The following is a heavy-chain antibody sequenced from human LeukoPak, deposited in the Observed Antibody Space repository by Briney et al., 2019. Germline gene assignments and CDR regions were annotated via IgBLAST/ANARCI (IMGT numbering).Heavy chain of an antibody. CDR3: AKGLNYDNSGYLTLFDY. CDR2: ISDTGGST. D-gene: IGHD3-22*01. Sequence: PGGSLRLSCAASGFTFSTYAMSWVRQAPGKGLEWVSGISDTGGSTNYADSVKGRFTISRDKSKNTLYLQMNSLRAEDTAVYYCAKGLNYDNSGYLTLFDYWGQGTLVTVSS. V-gene: IGHV3-23*01. J-gene: IGHJ4*02. CDR1: GFTFSTYA.